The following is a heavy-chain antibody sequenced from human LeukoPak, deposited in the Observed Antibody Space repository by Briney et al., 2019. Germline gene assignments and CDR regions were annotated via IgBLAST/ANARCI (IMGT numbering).Heavy chain of an antibody. CDR1: GITLSNYG. J-gene: IGHJ4*02. D-gene: IGHD3-22*01. Sequence: GGSLRLSCAVSGITLSNYGMSWVRQAPGKGLEWVAGLSGSGGSTNYADSVKGRFAISRDNPKNTLYLQMNSQRAEDTAVYFCAKRGVVIRVILVGFHKEAYYFDSWGQGALVTVSS. V-gene: IGHV3-23*01. CDR3: AKRGVVIRVILVGFHKEAYYFDS. CDR2: LSGSGGST.